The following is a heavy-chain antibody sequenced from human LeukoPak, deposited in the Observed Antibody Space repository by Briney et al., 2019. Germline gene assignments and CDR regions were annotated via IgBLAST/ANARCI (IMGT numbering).Heavy chain of an antibody. CDR1: GFTFNTYG. Sequence: PGGSLRLSCAASGFTFNTYGMHWVRQAPGKGLEWLTYIRNDGGDTYDADSVNGRFTISRDNSKNTLYLQMNSLGAEDTAIYYCAKDLDGHGAYEHWGQGTLVTVSS. V-gene: IGHV3-30*02. J-gene: IGHJ4*02. D-gene: IGHD5-12*01. CDR3: AKDLDGHGAYEH. CDR2: IRNDGGDT.